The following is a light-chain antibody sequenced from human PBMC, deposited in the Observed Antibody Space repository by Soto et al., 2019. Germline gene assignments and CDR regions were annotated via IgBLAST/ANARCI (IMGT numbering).Light chain of an antibody. CDR3: RQYGNSPIL. Sequence: EVVLTQSPGTLSLSRGERATLSCRASERIYSAYLGWYQQKPGQAPRLLIYGTSSRATGIPDRFSASGSGTDFTLTMSRLEPEEFAVYYCRQYGNSPILFGKGTRMEIK. V-gene: IGKV3-20*01. CDR2: GTS. CDR1: ERIYSAY. J-gene: IGKJ5*01.